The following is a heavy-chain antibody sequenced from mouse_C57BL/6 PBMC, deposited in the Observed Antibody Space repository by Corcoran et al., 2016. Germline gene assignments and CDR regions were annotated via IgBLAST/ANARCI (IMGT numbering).Heavy chain of an antibody. CDR3: ARRGYYSIHFDY. CDR2: INPYNGGT. D-gene: IGHD2-5*01. V-gene: IGHV1-19*01. Sequence: EVQLQQSGPVLVKPGASVKMSCKASGYTFTDYYMNWVKQSHGKSLEWIGVINPYNGGTSYNQKFKGKATLTVDKSSSTAYMELNSLTSEDSAVYYCARRGYYSIHFDYWGQGTTLTVSS. CDR1: GYTFTDYY. J-gene: IGHJ2*01.